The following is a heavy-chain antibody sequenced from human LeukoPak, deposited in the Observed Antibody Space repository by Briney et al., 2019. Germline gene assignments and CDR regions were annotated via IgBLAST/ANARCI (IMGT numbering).Heavy chain of an antibody. CDR3: AKGKATYNYDSRAYYFGAS. CDR2: ISSSGTST. CDR1: GFTLSSYA. Sequence: PGGSLSLSCGVPGFTLSSYAMSWVRQAPGKGLEWVSAISSSGTSTYYADSVKGRFTISRDNSKNTLYLQMNGLRAEDTAVYYCAKGKATYNYDSRAYYFGASWSQGTLVTVSS. J-gene: IGHJ5*02. V-gene: IGHV3-23*01. D-gene: IGHD3-22*01.